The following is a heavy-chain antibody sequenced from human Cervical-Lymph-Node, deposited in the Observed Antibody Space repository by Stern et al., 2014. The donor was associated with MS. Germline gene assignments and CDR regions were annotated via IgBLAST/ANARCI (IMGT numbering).Heavy chain of an antibody. CDR1: GFTFTDHD. J-gene: IGHJ6*02. V-gene: IGHV3-11*01. Sequence: VQLLESGGGLVKPGESLRLSCAASGFTFTDHDMRCVRQAPGNGMAWVSYISRAGDTIYCADYVMGRFTISRDIVKNSLYLQMNSLRAEDAALYYCARGGSAYYYGMDVWGQGTAVTVSS. CDR2: ISRAGDTI. CDR3: ARGGSAYYYGMDV.